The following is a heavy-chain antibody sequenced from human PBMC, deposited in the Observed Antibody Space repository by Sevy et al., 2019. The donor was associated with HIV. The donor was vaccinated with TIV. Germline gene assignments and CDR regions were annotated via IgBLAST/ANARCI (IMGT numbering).Heavy chain of an antibody. V-gene: IGHV1-46*01. J-gene: IGHJ6*02. CDR2: INPSGVSA. Sequence: ASVKVSCKASGYTFTSNYMHWVRQAPGQGREWMGIINPSGVSASYAQKFQGRVTVARDTSTSTVYMERSSLRSEDTAVYYCARDRAEAGKKYYYYGMDVWGQGTTVTVSS. CDR3: ARDRAEAGKKYYYYGMDV. CDR1: GYTFTSNY. D-gene: IGHD6-13*01.